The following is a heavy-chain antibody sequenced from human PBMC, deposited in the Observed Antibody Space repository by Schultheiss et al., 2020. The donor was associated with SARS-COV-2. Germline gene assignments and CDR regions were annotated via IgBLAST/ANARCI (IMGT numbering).Heavy chain of an antibody. D-gene: IGHD5-18*01. Sequence: ASVKVSCKASGYTFTGYYMHWVRQAPGQGLEWMGIINPSGGSTSYAQKFQGRVTMTRDTSISTAYMELSSLRSEDMAVYYCARGIVVAAMGQAFDYWGQGTLVTVSS. J-gene: IGHJ4*02. CDR3: ARGIVVAAMGQAFDY. CDR2: INPSGGST. CDR1: GYTFTGYY. V-gene: IGHV1-46*01.